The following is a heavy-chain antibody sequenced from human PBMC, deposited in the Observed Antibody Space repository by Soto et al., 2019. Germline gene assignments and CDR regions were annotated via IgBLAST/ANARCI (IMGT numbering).Heavy chain of an antibody. V-gene: IGHV3-7*03. Sequence: EVQLVESGGGLVQPGESLRLLCTSSELTFSSYWMSWLRQAPGKGLEWVATIKYDGSETYNVESVKGRFTISRDNAKNSLYLHMNDLRAEDTALYFCAKRPLGDYLDVWGQGTPVIVS. CDR3: AKRPLGDYLDV. J-gene: IGHJ4*02. CDR1: ELTFSSYW. D-gene: IGHD1-26*01. CDR2: IKYDGSET.